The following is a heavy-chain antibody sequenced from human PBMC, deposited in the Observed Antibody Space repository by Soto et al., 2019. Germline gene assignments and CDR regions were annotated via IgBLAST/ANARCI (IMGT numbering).Heavy chain of an antibody. J-gene: IGHJ4*02. CDR1: CGAFIGYY. CDR3: ARIGRKYSRLVDY. D-gene: IGHD6-6*01. V-gene: IGHV4-34*01. Sequence: SETLSLTCAFYCGAFIGYYWSWIRQPPGKGLEWIGEINHSGSTNYNPSLKSRVTISVDTSKNQFSLKLSSVTAADTAVYYCARIGRKYSRLVDYWGQGTLVTVSS. CDR2: INHSGST.